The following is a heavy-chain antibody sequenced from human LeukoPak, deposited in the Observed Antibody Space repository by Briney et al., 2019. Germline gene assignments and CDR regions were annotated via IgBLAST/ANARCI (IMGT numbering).Heavy chain of an antibody. V-gene: IGHV3-66*04. CDR2: IHRGGST. CDR1: GLTFKNFA. CDR3: ARLSANSSAYFFDY. J-gene: IGHJ4*02. D-gene: IGHD3-22*01. Sequence: GGSLRLSCAASGLTFKNFAMSWVRQAPGKGLEWVSIIHRGGSTNYADSVKGRFTISRDTSKNTLYLQMNSLRAEDTAVYYCARLSANSSAYFFDYWGQGTLVTVSS.